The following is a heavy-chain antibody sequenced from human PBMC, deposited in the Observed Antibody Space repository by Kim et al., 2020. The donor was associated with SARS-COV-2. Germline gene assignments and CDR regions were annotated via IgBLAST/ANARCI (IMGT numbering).Heavy chain of an antibody. Sequence: ASVKVSCEASGYTLTGYHMHWVRQAPGQGLEWMGQINPSDGSTRYIQKFKGRFTMTRDTSTSTVYMELTGLTSEDTAVYYCARDSTEWAIDYWGQGPWSPSPQ. CDR1: GYTLTGYH. CDR2: INPSDGST. V-gene: IGHV1-46*01. J-gene: IGHJ4*02. CDR3: ARDSTEWAIDY. D-gene: IGHD1-26*01.